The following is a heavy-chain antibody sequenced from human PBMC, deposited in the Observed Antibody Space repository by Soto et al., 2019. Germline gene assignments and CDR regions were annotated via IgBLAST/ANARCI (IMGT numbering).Heavy chain of an antibody. V-gene: IGHV4-39*01. J-gene: IGHJ4*02. CDR1: GGSISSSSYY. Sequence: PSETLSLTCTVSGGSISSSSYYCGCIRQPPGKGLEWIGSIYYSGSTYYNPSLKSRVTISVDTSKNQFSLKLSSVTAADTAVYYCARRMDSSWYDDYFDYWGQGTLVTVSS. CDR2: IYYSGST. D-gene: IGHD6-13*01. CDR3: ARRMDSSWYDDYFDY.